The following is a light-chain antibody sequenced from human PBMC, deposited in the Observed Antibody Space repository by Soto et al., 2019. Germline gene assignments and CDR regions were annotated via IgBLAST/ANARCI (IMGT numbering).Light chain of an antibody. CDR3: QQYNSHSCYT. Sequence: DIQMTQSPSTLSASVGDRVTITCRASQSINTWLAWYQQKPGKAPKLLIYKASSLGSGVPSRFSGSGSGTDFTLTISSLQPDDFAIYYCQQYNSHSCYTFGKGTKLEIK. CDR2: KAS. J-gene: IGKJ2*01. V-gene: IGKV1-5*03. CDR1: QSINTW.